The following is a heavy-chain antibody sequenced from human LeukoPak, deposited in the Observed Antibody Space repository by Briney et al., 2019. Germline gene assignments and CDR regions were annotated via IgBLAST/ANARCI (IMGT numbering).Heavy chain of an antibody. CDR1: GFTVSSNY. V-gene: IGHV3-53*01. CDR3: ARETYYGSGSYYTWRGYYFDY. Sequence: GGSLRLSCAASGFTVSSNYMSWVRQAPGKGLEWVSVIYSGGRTYYADSVKGRFTISRDNAKNSLYLQMNSLRAEDTAVYYCARETYYGSGSYYTWRGYYFDYWGQGTLVTVSS. CDR2: IYSGGRT. D-gene: IGHD3-10*01. J-gene: IGHJ4*02.